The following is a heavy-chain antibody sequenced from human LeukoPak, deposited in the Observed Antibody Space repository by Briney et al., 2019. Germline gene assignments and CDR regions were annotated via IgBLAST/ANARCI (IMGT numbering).Heavy chain of an antibody. CDR1: GFTFSNYG. CDR3: AKNYGDHEEGGDY. Sequence: GGSLRLSCAASGFTFSNYGMHWVRQAPGKGLEWVAVIWYDGSNKYYADSVKGRFTISRDNSKNTLYLQMNSLRAEDTAVYYCAKNYGDHEEGGDYWGQGTLVTVSS. CDR2: IWYDGSNK. J-gene: IGHJ4*02. V-gene: IGHV3-33*06. D-gene: IGHD4-17*01.